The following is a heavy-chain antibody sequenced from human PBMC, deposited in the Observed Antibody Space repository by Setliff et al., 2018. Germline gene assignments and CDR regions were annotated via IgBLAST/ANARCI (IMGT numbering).Heavy chain of an antibody. J-gene: IGHJ4*02. D-gene: IGHD5-18*01. V-gene: IGHV3-48*01. CDR1: GFTLSSSN. CDR3: AKAPRGYTYGYLFDY. Sequence: GGSLRLSCAGSGFTLSSSNMAWVRKAPGKGPEWFSYITSSSTGIWYADSVKGRFTISRDNAENSLYLQMNSLRAEDTAVYYCAKAPRGYTYGYLFDYWGQGTLVTVSS. CDR2: ITSSSTGI.